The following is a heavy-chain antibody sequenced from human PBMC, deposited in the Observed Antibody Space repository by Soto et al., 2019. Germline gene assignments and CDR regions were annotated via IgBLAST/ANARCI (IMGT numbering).Heavy chain of an antibody. J-gene: IGHJ6*02. Sequence: SVKVSCKASGGTFSSYAISWVRQAPGQGLEWMGGIIPIFGTANYAQKFQGRVTITADESTSTAYMGLGSLRSEDTAVYYCARVGETSAYDILSSGYYYYGMDVWGQGTTVTVSS. CDR3: ARVGETSAYDILSSGYYYYGMDV. CDR1: GGTFSSYA. CDR2: IIPIFGTA. D-gene: IGHD3-9*01. V-gene: IGHV1-69*13.